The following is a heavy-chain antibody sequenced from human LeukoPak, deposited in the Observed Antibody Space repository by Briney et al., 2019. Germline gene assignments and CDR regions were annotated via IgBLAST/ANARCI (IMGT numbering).Heavy chain of an antibody. CDR2: IYYSGST. D-gene: IGHD3-22*01. J-gene: IGHJ4*02. Sequence: SETLSLTCTVSGGSISSYYWSWIRQPPGKGLEWIGYIYYSGSTNYNPSLKSRVTISVDTSKNQFSLKLSSVTAADTAVYYCARSFGYYDSSGYYYFDYWGQGTLVTVSS. CDR3: ARSFGYYDSSGYYYFDY. V-gene: IGHV4-59*01. CDR1: GGSISSYY.